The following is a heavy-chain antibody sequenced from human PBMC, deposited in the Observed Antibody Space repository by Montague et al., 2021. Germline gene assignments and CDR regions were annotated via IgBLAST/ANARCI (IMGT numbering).Heavy chain of an antibody. D-gene: IGHD2-2*02. CDR2: IHYTGYT. J-gene: IGHJ4*02. CDR1: GASFNYGDYY. CDR3: ARDVGSYTPVGCFDS. Sequence: TLSLTCNVSGASFNYGDYYWTWIRQHPGKGLEWIGYIHYTGYTQYNPSLNSRLTLSVDTSKNQFSLMLNSVTAADTAVYYCARDVGSYTPVGCFDSWGQGTLVIVSS. V-gene: IGHV4-31*03.